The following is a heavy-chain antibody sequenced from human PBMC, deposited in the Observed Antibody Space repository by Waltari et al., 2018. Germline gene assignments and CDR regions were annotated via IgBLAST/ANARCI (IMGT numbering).Heavy chain of an antibody. Sequence: EVQLVETGGGLIQPGGSLRLSCAASGFTVSSNSMSWVRQAPGKGLEWVSVSYSGGSTYYADSVKGRFTISRDNSKNTLYLQMNSLRAEDTAVYYCARDSGDDAFDIWGQGTMVTVSS. D-gene: IGHD7-27*01. CDR1: GFTVSSNS. J-gene: IGHJ3*02. V-gene: IGHV3-53*02. CDR2: SYSGGST. CDR3: ARDSGDDAFDI.